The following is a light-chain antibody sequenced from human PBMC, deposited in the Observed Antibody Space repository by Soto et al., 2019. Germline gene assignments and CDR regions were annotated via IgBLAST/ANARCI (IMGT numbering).Light chain of an antibody. CDR1: QSVSSSY. CDR3: QQYDDWLRLT. J-gene: IGKJ4*01. CDR2: GAS. Sequence: EIALTQSPGTLSLSPWERANLSCRASQSVSSSYLAWYQQKPGQAPRLLIYGASSRATGIPARFSGSGSGTEFNLTISSLQSEDFAVYFCQQYDDWLRLTFGGGTKVDIK. V-gene: IGKV3-20*01.